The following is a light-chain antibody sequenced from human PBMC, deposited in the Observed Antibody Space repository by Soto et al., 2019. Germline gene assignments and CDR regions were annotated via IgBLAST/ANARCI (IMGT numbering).Light chain of an antibody. Sequence: QSALTQPASVSGSPGQSITISCTGTSSDVGSYTLVSWYQQHPGKAPKLMIYEVSKRPSGVSNRFSGSKSGNTASLTISGLQAEDEADYYCCSYAGSSTHYVFGPGTKLTVL. CDR1: SSDVGSYTL. CDR2: EVS. J-gene: IGLJ1*01. CDR3: CSYAGSSTHYV. V-gene: IGLV2-23*02.